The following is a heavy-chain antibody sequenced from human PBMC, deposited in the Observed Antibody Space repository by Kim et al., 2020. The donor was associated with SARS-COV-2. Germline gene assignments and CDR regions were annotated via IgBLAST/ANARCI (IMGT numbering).Heavy chain of an antibody. CDR3: ATPTRMVRGVGAYYYYGMDV. Sequence: ASVKVSCKVSGYTLTELSMHWVRQAPGKGLEWMGGFDPEDGETIYAQKFQGRVTMTEDTSTDTAYMELSSLRSEDTAVYYCATPTRMVRGVGAYYYYGMDVWGQGTTVTVSS. CDR1: GYTLTELS. J-gene: IGHJ6*02. V-gene: IGHV1-24*01. CDR2: FDPEDGET. D-gene: IGHD3-10*01.